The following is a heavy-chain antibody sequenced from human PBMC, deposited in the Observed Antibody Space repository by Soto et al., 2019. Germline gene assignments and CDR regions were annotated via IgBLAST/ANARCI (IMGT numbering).Heavy chain of an antibody. CDR1: GGSISSGGYS. D-gene: IGHD6-6*01. CDR2: IYHSGST. CDR3: ARFDVRSSGIFDY. J-gene: IGHJ4*02. V-gene: IGHV4-30-2*01. Sequence: SETLSLTCAVSGGSISSGGYSWSWIRQPPGKGLEWIGYIYHSGSTYYNPSLKSRVTISVDRSKNQFSLKLSSVTAADTAMYYCARFDVRSSGIFDYWGQGTLVTVSS.